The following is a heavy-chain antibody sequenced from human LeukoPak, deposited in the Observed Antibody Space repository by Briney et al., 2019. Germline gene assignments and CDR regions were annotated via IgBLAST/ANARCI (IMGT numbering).Heavy chain of an antibody. D-gene: IGHD1-26*01. Sequence: GGSLRLSCAASGFLFNDYSMNWVRQTPGKGLEWVSSITSSGSHKYFADSLKGRITISRDNVSKLFYLQMSSLRVEDTAFYYCAKGACGSYGAYYFDSWGQGILVTVSS. CDR2: ITSSGSHK. V-gene: IGHV3-21*01. CDR1: GFLFNDYS. CDR3: AKGACGSYGAYYFDS. J-gene: IGHJ4*02.